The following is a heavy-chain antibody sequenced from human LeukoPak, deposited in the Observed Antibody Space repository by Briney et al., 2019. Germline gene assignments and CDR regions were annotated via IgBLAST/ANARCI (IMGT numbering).Heavy chain of an antibody. D-gene: IGHD3-22*01. J-gene: IGHJ4*02. Sequence: GGSLRLSCAASGFTFSSYNMNWVRQAPGKGLEWVSSISSGSSYIYYADSVKGRFTISRDNAKNSLFLQMNSLRAEDTAVYYCARDYDSSAPLDYWGQGTLVTVSS. CDR2: ISSGSSYI. CDR1: GFTFSSYN. CDR3: ARDYDSSAPLDY. V-gene: IGHV3-21*01.